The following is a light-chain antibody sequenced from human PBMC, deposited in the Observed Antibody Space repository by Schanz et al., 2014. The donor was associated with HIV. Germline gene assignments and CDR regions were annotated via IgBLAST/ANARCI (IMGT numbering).Light chain of an antibody. CDR2: GAS. J-gene: IGKJ3*01. CDR3: QHYGGS. CDR1: QSVSSN. Sequence: EIVMTQSPATLSLSPGERATVSCRASQSVSSNLAWYQQKLGQAPRLLIYGASSRATGIPDRFSGSGSGTDFTLTISRLEPEDFAVYYCQHYGGSFGPGTKVDSK. V-gene: IGKV3-20*01.